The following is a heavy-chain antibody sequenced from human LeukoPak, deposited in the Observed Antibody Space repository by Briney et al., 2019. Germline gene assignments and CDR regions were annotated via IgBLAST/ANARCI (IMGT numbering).Heavy chain of an antibody. Sequence: SETLSLTCTVSGGSISSYYWSWIRQPPGKGLEWIGYIYYSGSTNYNPALKSRVTISVDTSKNQFSLKLSSVTAADTAAYYCARGGTSSSWYLDYWGQGTLVTVSS. CDR1: GGSISSYY. D-gene: IGHD6-13*01. V-gene: IGHV4-59*01. CDR2: IYYSGST. J-gene: IGHJ4*02. CDR3: ARGGTSSSWYLDY.